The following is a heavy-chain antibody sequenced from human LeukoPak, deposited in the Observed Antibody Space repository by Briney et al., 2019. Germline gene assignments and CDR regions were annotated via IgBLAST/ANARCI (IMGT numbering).Heavy chain of an antibody. CDR1: GFTFTSYS. D-gene: IGHD1-26*01. Sequence: GGSLRLSCAVSGFTFTSYSMNWVRQAPGKGLEWVSTISGGGGSTYYADSVKGRFTISRDNSKNTLYLQVNSLRAEDTAVYYCAKGGKWDVTPFDYWGQGTLVTVSS. CDR2: ISGGGGST. CDR3: AKGGKWDVTPFDY. J-gene: IGHJ4*02. V-gene: IGHV3-23*01.